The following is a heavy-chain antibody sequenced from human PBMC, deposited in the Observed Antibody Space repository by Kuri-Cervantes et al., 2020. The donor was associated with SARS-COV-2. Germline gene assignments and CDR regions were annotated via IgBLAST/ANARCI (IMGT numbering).Heavy chain of an antibody. CDR2: IIPFSGAT. J-gene: IGHJ4*02. D-gene: IGHD6-19*01. CDR3: ARSPGSGWSWVDS. CDR1: GYTFTSCD. V-gene: IGHV1-69*13. Sequence: SVQVSCKASGYTFTSCDINWVRQATGQGIEWMGGIIPFSGATNYPQKSQGRVTITAADSASIVYMELSSLRSEDTAVYYCARSPGSGWSWVDSWGQGTLVTVSS.